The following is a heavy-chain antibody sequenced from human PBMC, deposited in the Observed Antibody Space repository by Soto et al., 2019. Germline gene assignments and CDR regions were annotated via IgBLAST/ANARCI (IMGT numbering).Heavy chain of an antibody. CDR1: GFTFSSYA. V-gene: IGHV3-23*01. J-gene: IGHJ5*02. CDR2: ISGSGGST. CDR3: ATIGVLYWFDA. Sequence: EVQLLESGGGLVQPGGSLRLSCAASGFTFSSYAMSWVRQAPGKGLEWVSAISGSGGSTYYADSVKRRFTISRDNSKNTLYLQMHSLRAEDTAVYYCATIGVLYWFDAWGQGTLVTVSS.